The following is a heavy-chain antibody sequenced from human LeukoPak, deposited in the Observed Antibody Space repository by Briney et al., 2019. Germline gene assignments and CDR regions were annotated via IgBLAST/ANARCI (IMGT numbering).Heavy chain of an antibody. J-gene: IGHJ5*02. V-gene: IGHV4-39*07. CDR3: AGAVAGSWFDP. CDR2: IYYSGST. CDR1: GGSISSSSHY. D-gene: IGHD6-19*01. Sequence: SETLSLTCTVSGGSISSSSHYWGWIRQPPGKGLEWIGSIYYSGSTYYNPSLKSRVTISVDTSKNQFSLKLSSVTAADTAVYYCAGAVAGSWFDPWGQGTPVTVSS.